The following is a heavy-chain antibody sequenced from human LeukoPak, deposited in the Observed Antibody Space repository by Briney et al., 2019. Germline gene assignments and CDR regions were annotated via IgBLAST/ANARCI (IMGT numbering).Heavy chain of an antibody. CDR2: IYYSGST. Sequence: PSETLSLTCTVSGGSISSSSYYWGWIRQPPGKGLEWIGSIYYSGSTYYNPSLKSRVTISVDTSKNQFSLKLSSVTAADTAVYYCARASNTDTYYCDSSGYWVDYWGQGTLVTVSS. V-gene: IGHV4-39*07. CDR3: ARASNTDTYYCDSSGYWVDY. J-gene: IGHJ4*02. D-gene: IGHD3-22*01. CDR1: GGSISSSSYY.